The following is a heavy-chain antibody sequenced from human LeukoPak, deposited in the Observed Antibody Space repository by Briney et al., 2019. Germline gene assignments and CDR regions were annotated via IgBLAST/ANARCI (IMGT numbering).Heavy chain of an antibody. CDR1: GGSISSGSYY. CDR3: ARDRWQEAMIVGKSAFDI. V-gene: IGHV4-61*02. D-gene: IGHD3-22*01. CDR2: IYTSGST. Sequence: KASQTLSLTCTVSGGSISSGSYYWSWIRQHAGKGLEWIGRIYTSGSTNYNPSLKSRVTISVDTSKNQFSLKLSSVTAADTAVYYCARDRWQEAMIVGKSAFDIWGQGTMVTVSS. J-gene: IGHJ3*02.